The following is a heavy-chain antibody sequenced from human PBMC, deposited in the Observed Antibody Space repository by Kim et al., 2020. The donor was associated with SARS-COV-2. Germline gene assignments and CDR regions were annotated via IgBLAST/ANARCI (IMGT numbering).Heavy chain of an antibody. D-gene: IGHD1-26*01. CDR3: TTGGSSDFDY. Sequence: TTDYAAPVKGRFTISRDDSKNTLYLQMNSLKTKDTAVYYCTTGGSSDFDYWGQGTLVTVSS. J-gene: IGHJ4*02. CDR2: TT. V-gene: IGHV3-15*01.